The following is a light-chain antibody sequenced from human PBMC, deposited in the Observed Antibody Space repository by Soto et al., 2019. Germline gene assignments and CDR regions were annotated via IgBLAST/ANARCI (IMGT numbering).Light chain of an antibody. V-gene: IGKV3-15*01. CDR3: QQYNNWPLG. CDR2: DAS. CDR1: QSVNSK. Sequence: IMMTQSPATLSVSPGERATLSCRASQSVNSKLAWYQQKPGQAPRRLMHDASTRATGIPARFSGSGSGTEFTLTISSLQSEDVAVYYCQQYNNWPLGFGGGTKVEIK. J-gene: IGKJ4*01.